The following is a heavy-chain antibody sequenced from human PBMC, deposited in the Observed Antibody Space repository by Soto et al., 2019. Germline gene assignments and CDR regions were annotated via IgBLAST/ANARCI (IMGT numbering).Heavy chain of an antibody. CDR1: GFTFTSSA. J-gene: IGHJ6*02. V-gene: IGHV1-58*02. CDR3: AASYSTSGGYYGMDV. Sequence: QMQLVQSGPEVKKPGTSVKVSCKTSGFTFTSSAMQWVRQARGQPLEWIGWIVVGSGHTNYAQKFQERVTITRDMPTRTAYMELSSLGSEDTAMYYCAASYSTSGGYYGMDVWGQGTTVTVSS. CDR2: IVVGSGHT. D-gene: IGHD4-4*01.